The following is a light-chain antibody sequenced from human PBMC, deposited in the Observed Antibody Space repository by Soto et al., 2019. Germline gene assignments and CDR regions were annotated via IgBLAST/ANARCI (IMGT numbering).Light chain of an antibody. J-gene: IGKJ2*01. V-gene: IGKV3-20*01. Sequence: EIVLTQSPGTLSLSPGERATLSCRASQSVSSTYLAWYQQKPRQAPRLLIYSASSRATGIPDRFSGSGSGTDFTLTISRLEPEDFAVYYCQQYGNSPPYTFGQGTKLEIK. CDR1: QSVSSTY. CDR3: QQYGNSPPYT. CDR2: SAS.